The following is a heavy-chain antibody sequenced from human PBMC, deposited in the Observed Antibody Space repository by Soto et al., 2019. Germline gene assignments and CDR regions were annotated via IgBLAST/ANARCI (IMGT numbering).Heavy chain of an antibody. V-gene: IGHV3-23*01. CDR1: GFTFSSYA. CDR3: ARTTALDY. J-gene: IGHJ4*02. Sequence: EVQLLESGGGVVQPGESLRLSCAASGFTFSSYAISWVRQAPGKGLEWVSSISVSGGSTYYADAVKGRFTFSRDNSKNTLYLQMNSLRAEDTALYYCARTTALDYWGQGTLVTVSS. CDR2: ISVSGGST. D-gene: IGHD1-1*01.